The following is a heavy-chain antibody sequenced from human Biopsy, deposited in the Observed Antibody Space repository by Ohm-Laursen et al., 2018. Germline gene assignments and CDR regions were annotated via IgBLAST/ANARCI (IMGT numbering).Heavy chain of an antibody. CDR3: ARATNSTGWTYYYFYGMDV. V-gene: IGHV4-59*07. Sequence: SDTLSFTCNVSAVSISSDYWSWIRQTPGKGLEWIGYIYYSGRTNYNPSLKSRVTISVDTSKNQFSLRLNSVTAADTSVYYCARATNSTGWTYYYFYGMDVWGQGTTVTVSS. J-gene: IGHJ6*02. CDR1: AVSISSDY. D-gene: IGHD2/OR15-2a*01. CDR2: IYYSGRT.